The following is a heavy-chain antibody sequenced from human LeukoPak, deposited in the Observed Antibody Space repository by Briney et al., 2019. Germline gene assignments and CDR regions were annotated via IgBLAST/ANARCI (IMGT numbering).Heavy chain of an antibody. CDR2: IIPIFGTA. J-gene: IGHJ6*02. CDR3: ARDYYDRVRLYYYYGRDV. D-gene: IGHD3-22*01. V-gene: IGHV1-69*13. CDR1: GGTFSSYA. Sequence: GASVKVSCKASGGTFSSYAISWVRQAPGQGLEWMGGIIPIFGTANYAQKFQGRVTITADESTSTAYMELSSLRSEDTAVYYCARDYYDRVRLYYYYGRDVWGQGPTVTVSS.